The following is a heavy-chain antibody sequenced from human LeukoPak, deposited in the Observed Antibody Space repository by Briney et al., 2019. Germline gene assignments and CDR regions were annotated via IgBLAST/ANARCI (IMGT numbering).Heavy chain of an antibody. D-gene: IGHD2-15*01. CDR1: GFTFSSYS. CDR3: ARTGWYCSGGSCYSDY. CDR2: ISSSSSYI. J-gene: IGHJ4*02. Sequence: GGSLRLSCAASGFTFSSYSMNWVRQAPGEGLEWVSSISSSSSYIYYADSVKGRFTISRDNAKNSLYLQMNSLRAEDTAVYYCARTGWYCSGGSCYSDYWGQGTLVTVSS. V-gene: IGHV3-21*01.